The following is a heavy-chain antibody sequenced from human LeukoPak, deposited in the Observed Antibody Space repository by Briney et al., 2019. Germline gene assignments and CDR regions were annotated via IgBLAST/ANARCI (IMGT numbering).Heavy chain of an antibody. D-gene: IGHD1-26*01. J-gene: IGHJ5*02. V-gene: IGHV4-59*01. CDR3: VKDNGRWFDP. Sequence: LETLCLTCTVSGGSMRSNYWSLTRQPPGKGLEWIGNIYYSGSTNYNPSLKSRVTISIDPSKNQFSLKLSSVTAADTAIYYCVKDNGRWFDPWGQGTPVIVSS. CDR2: IYYSGST. CDR1: GGSMRSNY.